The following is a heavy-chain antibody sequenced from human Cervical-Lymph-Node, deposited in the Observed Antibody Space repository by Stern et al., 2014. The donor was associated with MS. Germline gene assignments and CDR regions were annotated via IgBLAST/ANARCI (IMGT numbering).Heavy chain of an antibody. D-gene: IGHD3-22*01. Sequence: VQLQESGPGLVKPSQTLSLTCTVSGGSIASSSYYWSWIRQPAGKGLEWIGRIFTSGSTNSTPSRQSRITLSVDTSKNQFSLRLSSVTAADTAVYYCAREDYDGSGHPYYYGLDVWGQGTTVTVSS. J-gene: IGHJ6*02. V-gene: IGHV4-61*02. CDR3: AREDYDGSGHPYYYGLDV. CDR2: IFTSGST. CDR1: GGSIASSSYY.